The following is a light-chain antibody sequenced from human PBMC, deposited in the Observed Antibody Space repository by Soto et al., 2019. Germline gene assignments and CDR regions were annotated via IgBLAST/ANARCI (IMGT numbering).Light chain of an antibody. Sequence: EIVLMQSPGTLSLSPGERATLSCRASQSVRDNFLAWYQQNPGQSPRLLIYDASSLQSGVPSRFSGSGSGTDFTLTISSLQPEDFATYYCQQSYSTPITFGQGTRLEI. V-gene: IGKV3D-20*02. CDR1: QSVRDNF. CDR2: DAS. J-gene: IGKJ5*01. CDR3: QQSYSTPIT.